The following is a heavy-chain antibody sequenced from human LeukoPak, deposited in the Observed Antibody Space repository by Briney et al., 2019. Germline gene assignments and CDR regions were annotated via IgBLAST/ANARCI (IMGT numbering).Heavy chain of an antibody. Sequence: GGSLRLSCAASGFIVSDHYMGWVRQAPGKGLEWVANIKQDGSEKNQVDSVKGRFTISRDNAKNSLFLQMDSLRGEDTAVYYCARDVSGSLDHWGQGTLVTVSS. V-gene: IGHV3-7*01. CDR2: IKQDGSEK. D-gene: IGHD1-26*01. J-gene: IGHJ5*02. CDR1: GFIVSDHY. CDR3: ARDVSGSLDH.